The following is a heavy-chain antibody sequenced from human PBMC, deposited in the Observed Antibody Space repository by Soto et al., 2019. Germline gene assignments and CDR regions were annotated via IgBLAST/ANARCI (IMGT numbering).Heavy chain of an antibody. D-gene: IGHD2-15*01. CDR3: VHEAGSAEDY. V-gene: IGHV2-5*02. J-gene: IGHJ4*02. Sequence: QISLKESGPTQVNPTQTLTLTCTFSGFSLTTNSGAGVGWIRQPPGRALEWLAIIYWDDSKNYNPSLGSRVTITKDTSKNQVVLSMTDLDPVDTATYFCVHEAGSAEDYWGQGTLVTVSS. CDR1: GFSLTTNSGAG. CDR2: IYWDDSK.